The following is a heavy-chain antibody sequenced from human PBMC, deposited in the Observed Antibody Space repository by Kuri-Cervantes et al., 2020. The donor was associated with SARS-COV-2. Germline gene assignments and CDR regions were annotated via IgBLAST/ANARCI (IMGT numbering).Heavy chain of an antibody. J-gene: IGHJ4*02. CDR2: ISAYNGNT. D-gene: IGHD3-10*01. CDR3: ARDMGDRLLWFGELLY. Sequence: ASVKVSCKASGYTFTSYGISWVRQAPGQGLEWMGWISAYNGNTNYAQKLQGRVTMTTDTSTSTAYMELRSLRSDDTAVYYCARDMGDRLLWFGELLYWGQGTLVTDSS. V-gene: IGHV1-18*04. CDR1: GYTFTSYG.